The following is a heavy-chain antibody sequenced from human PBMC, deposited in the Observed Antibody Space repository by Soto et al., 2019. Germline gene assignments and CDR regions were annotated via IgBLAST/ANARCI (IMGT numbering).Heavy chain of an antibody. Sequence: QVQLQQWGAGLLKPSETLSRTCAVYGGSFSGYYWSWIRQRPGKGLEWIGEINHSGSTNYNPSLKSRVTISVDTSKNQFSLKLSSVTAADTAVYYCASSSSWYGRYFDYWGQGTLVTVSS. CDR1: GGSFSGYY. D-gene: IGHD6-13*01. CDR3: ASSSSWYGRYFDY. J-gene: IGHJ4*02. CDR2: INHSGST. V-gene: IGHV4-34*01.